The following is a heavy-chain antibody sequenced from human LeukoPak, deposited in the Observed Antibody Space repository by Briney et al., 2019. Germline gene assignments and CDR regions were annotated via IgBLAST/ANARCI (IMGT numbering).Heavy chain of an antibody. V-gene: IGHV4-39*07. Sequence: SETLSLTCTVSGDTVSSMSFQWGWIREPPGKRLEWIGSIHYRGTTYYNPSLKSRVILSVDTSKDQFSLNLSSVTVADTAVYYCARVARSGTYSLDFWGQGILVTVSS. CDR2: IHYRGTT. CDR1: GDTVSSMSFQ. D-gene: IGHD1-26*01. CDR3: ARVARSGTYSLDF. J-gene: IGHJ4*02.